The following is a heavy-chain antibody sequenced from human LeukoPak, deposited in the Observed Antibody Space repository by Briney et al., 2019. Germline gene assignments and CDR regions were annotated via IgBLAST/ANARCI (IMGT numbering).Heavy chain of an antibody. J-gene: IGHJ6*04. V-gene: IGHV3-7*01. CDR2: INQDGSEK. CDR3: ARGPTMKMDV. Sequence: GGSLRLSCAASGFTFSSYWMSRVRQAPGKGLEWVANINQDGSEKYYVDSVKGRFTISRDNAMNSLYLQMNSLRAEDTAVYYCARGPTMKMDVWGKGTTVTVSS. D-gene: IGHD3-22*01. CDR1: GFTFSSYW.